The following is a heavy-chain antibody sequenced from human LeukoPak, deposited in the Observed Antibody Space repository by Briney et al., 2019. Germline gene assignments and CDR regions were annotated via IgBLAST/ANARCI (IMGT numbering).Heavy chain of an antibody. J-gene: IGHJ6*04. V-gene: IGHV3-30*04. CDR1: GFTFSSYA. CDR2: ISYDGSNK. D-gene: IGHD2-15*01. CDR3: ARDGVVVAATPDYYYYGMDV. Sequence: GGSLRLSCAASGFTFSSYAMHWVRQAPGKGLEWVAVISYDGSNKYYADSVKGRFTIFRDNSKNTLYLQMNSLRAEDTAVYYCARDGVVVAATPDYYYYGMDVWGKGTTVTVSS.